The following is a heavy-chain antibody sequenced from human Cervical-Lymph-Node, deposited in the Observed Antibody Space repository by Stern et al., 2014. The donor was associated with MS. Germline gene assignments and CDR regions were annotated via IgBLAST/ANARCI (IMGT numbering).Heavy chain of an antibody. J-gene: IGHJ4*02. CDR3: ARDPPEMEVIGAPNPLDY. Sequence: VQLLESGAEVKKPGSSVKVSCKASGGTFSTNAFSWVRQAPGQGLEWMGGIIPLLGTSTYAPKVQGRVTITADKSTTTAYMELSSLTSEDTAVYYCARDPPEMEVIGAPNPLDYWGQGTLVTVSS. CDR1: GGTFSTNA. D-gene: IGHD2-21*01. V-gene: IGHV1-69*06. CDR2: IIPLLGTS.